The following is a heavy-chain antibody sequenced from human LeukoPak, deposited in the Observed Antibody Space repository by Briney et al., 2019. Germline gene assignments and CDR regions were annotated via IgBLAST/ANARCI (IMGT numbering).Heavy chain of an antibody. CDR3: ASDRSYDKGPLDY. J-gene: IGHJ4*02. CDR1: GYTFTDYY. V-gene: IGHV1-2*04. D-gene: IGHD3-22*01. CDR2: INPNSGDT. Sequence: ASVKVSCKASGYTFTDYYMHWVRQAPGQGLEWRGWINPNSGDTNYAQKFQGWVTMTRDTSISTAYMELSRLTSDDTAVYYCASDRSYDKGPLDYWGQGTLVTVSS.